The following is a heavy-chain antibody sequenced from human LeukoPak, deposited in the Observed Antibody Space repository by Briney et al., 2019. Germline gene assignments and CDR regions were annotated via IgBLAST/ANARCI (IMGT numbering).Heavy chain of an antibody. CDR2: ISSSGSTI. D-gene: IGHD6-19*01. V-gene: IGHV3-48*04. J-gene: IGHJ4*02. Sequence: GGSLRLSCAASGFTFSSYSMNWVRQAPGKGLEWVSSISSSGSTIYYADSVKGRFTISRDNAKNSLYLQMNSLRAEDTAVYYCARVAVAGAKFDCWGQGTLVTVSS. CDR3: ARVAVAGAKFDC. CDR1: GFTFSSYS.